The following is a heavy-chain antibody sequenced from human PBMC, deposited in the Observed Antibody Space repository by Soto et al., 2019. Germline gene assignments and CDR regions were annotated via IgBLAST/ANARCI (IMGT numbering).Heavy chain of an antibody. J-gene: IGHJ4*02. D-gene: IGHD2-2*02. V-gene: IGHV1-69*06. CDR1: GSRFSNYV. Sequence: QGQLVQSGAEVKTPGSSLKVSCKVSGSRFSNYVISWVRQAPGHGLGWLGRIIPIFNSTKYAQSFQGRVTITADKSTSTASLELSSLRSDDTAVYYCAREGRGKKAGYNGLVSLGYWGQGTLVTVSS. CDR3: AREGRGKKAGYNGLVSLGY. CDR2: IIPIFNST.